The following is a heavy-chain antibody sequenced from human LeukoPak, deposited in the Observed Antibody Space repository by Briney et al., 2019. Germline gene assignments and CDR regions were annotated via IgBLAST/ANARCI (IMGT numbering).Heavy chain of an antibody. CDR1: GYTFTSYA. Sequence: GASVKVSCKASGYTFTSYAMNWVRQAPGQGLEWMGWINTNTGNPTYAQGFTGRFVFSLDTSVSTAYLQISSLKAEDTAVYYCARVPSTSSYSGWYDPDYWGQGTLVTVSS. CDR2: INTNTGNP. D-gene: IGHD6-19*01. J-gene: IGHJ4*02. V-gene: IGHV7-4-1*02. CDR3: ARVPSTSSYSGWYDPDY.